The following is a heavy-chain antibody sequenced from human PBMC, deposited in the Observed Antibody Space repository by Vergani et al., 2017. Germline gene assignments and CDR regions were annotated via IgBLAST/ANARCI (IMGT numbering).Heavy chain of an antibody. Sequence: QVQLQQWGGGLLKPSETLSLTCVVNGGSFTSYHWTWIRQSPGEGLEWVGDIDHTGRPDYNPSLKWRLTMSVDKSRNQFSLTLNSVTATDPAIYFCARVNTETNGHLYYYYYMDVWGQGTAVTVS. CDR3: ARVNTETNGHLYYYYYMDV. J-gene: IGHJ6*03. CDR2: IDHTGRP. D-gene: IGHD4-11*01. V-gene: IGHV4-34*01. CDR1: GGSFTSYH.